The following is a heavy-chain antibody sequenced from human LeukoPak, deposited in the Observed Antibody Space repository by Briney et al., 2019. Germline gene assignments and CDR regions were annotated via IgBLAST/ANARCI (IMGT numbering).Heavy chain of an antibody. Sequence: GGSLRLSCAASGFTLGRYWMHWFRQAPGTGLVWVARSNSDGKITDYADSVRGRFTTSRDNTKNAVYLQMSSLRAEDMSVYYCARDHHDFWSGYPNYWGQGTLVIVSS. V-gene: IGHV3-74*01. CDR2: SNSDGKIT. CDR1: GFTLGRYW. J-gene: IGHJ4*02. D-gene: IGHD3-3*01. CDR3: ARDHHDFWSGYPNY.